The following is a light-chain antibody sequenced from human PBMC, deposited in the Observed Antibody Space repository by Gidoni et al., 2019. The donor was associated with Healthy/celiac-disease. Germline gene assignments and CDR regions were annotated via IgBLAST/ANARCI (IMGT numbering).Light chain of an antibody. CDR2: AAS. CDR1: QSISSY. CDR3: QQSYSTPQYT. Sequence: DIQMTQSPSSLSASVGDRVTITCRASQSISSYLNWYQQKPGKAPKLLIYAASSLQSGVPSRFSGSGSGTDFTLPISSLQPEDFATYYCQQSYSTPQYTFGQXTKLEIK. J-gene: IGKJ2*01. V-gene: IGKV1-39*01.